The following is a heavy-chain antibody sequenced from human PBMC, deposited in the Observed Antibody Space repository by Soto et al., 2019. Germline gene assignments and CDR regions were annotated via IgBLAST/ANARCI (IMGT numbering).Heavy chain of an antibody. J-gene: IGHJ4*02. V-gene: IGHV4-39*01. CDR2: IYYSGST. D-gene: IGHD5-18*01. CDR1: GGSISSSSYY. CDR3: ARPRYSYGSVYFDY. Sequence: SETLSLTCTVSGGSISSSSYYWGWIRQPPGKGLEWIGSIYYSGSTYYNPSLKSRVTISVDTSKNQFSLKLSSVTAADTAVYYCARPRYSYGSVYFDYWGQGTLVTSPQ.